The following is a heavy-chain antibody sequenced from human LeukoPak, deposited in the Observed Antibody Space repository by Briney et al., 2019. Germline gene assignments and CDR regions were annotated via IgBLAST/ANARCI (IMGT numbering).Heavy chain of an antibody. V-gene: IGHV4-39*07. CDR3: ARGTMVRGVINDFDY. CDR1: GGSISSSSYY. J-gene: IGHJ4*02. Sequence: SETLSLTCTVSGGSISSSSYYWGWIRQPPGKGLEWIGSIYYSGSTYYNPSLKSRVTISVDTSKNQFSLKLSSVTAADTAVYYCARGTMVRGVINDFDYWGQGTLVTVSS. CDR2: IYYSGST. D-gene: IGHD3-10*01.